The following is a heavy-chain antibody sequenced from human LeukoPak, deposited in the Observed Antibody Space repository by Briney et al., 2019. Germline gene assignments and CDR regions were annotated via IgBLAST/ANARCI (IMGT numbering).Heavy chain of an antibody. V-gene: IGHV4-30-2*01. CDR1: GGSVSSGGYS. D-gene: IGHD3-16*01. CDR3: AGGWILGDYSFDS. Sequence: ASETLSLTCAVSGGSVSSGGYSWSWIRHPPGKGLEWIGCIYHGGSTYINPSLKSRVTISLDRSKNQFSLKLSSVTAADTAVYYCAGGWILGDYSFDSWGQGTLVTVSS. CDR2: IYHGGST. J-gene: IGHJ4*02.